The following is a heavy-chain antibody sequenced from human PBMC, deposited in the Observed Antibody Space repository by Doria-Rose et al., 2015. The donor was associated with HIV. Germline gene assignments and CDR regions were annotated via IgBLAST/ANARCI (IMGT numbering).Heavy chain of an antibody. D-gene: IGHD6-13*01. CDR3: ARIKSSRWYHKYYFDF. J-gene: IGHJ4*02. CDR2: IFSDDER. CDR1: GVSLSSPGMG. Sequence: SGPVLVKPTETLTLTCTVSGVSLSSPGMGVSWIRQPPGKALEWLANIFSDDERSYKTSLKSRLTISRGTAKSQVVLTMTDMDPVDTATYYCARIKSSRWYHKYYFDFWGQGSLVLFSA. V-gene: IGHV2-26*01.